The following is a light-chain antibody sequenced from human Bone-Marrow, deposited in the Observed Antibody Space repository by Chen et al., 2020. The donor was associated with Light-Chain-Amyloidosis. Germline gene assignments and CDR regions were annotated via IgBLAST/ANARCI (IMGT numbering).Light chain of an antibody. J-gene: IGLJ3*02. V-gene: IGLV2-14*03. CDR3: NSYTSSSTV. CDR2: EVT. Sequence: QSALSQPASVSGAPGQSITISCTGAISDVDGYDYVSWYQQHPGKPPKLIIYEVTHRPSGVSDRFSGSKSGNTASRTISGLQTEDEADYYCNSYTSSSTVFGGGTKLTVL. CDR1: ISDVDGYDY.